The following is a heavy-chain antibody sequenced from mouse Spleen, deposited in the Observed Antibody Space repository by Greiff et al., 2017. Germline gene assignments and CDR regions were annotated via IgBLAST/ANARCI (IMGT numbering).Heavy chain of an antibody. CDR1: GFNIKDDY. D-gene: IGHD3-3*01. CDR2: IDPENGDT. V-gene: IGHV14-4*01. CDR3: TTIGLFDY. Sequence: EVQLQQSGAELVRPGASVKLSCTASGFNIKDDYMHWVKQRPEQGLEWIGWIDPENGDTEYASKFQGKATITADTSSNTAYLQLSSLTSEDTAVYYCTTIGLFDYWGQGTTLTVSS. J-gene: IGHJ2*01.